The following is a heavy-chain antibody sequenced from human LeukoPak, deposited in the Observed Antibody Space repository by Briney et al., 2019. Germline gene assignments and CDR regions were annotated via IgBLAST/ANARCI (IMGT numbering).Heavy chain of an antibody. Sequence: SETLSLTCAVYGGSFSGYYWSWIRQPPGKGLEWIGEINHSGSTNYNPSLKSRVTISVDTSKNQFSLKLSSVTAADTAVYYCASSRSRARTVYIAVAGSTYFDYWGQGTLVTVSS. D-gene: IGHD6-19*01. J-gene: IGHJ4*02. CDR2: INHSGST. CDR1: GGSFSGYY. V-gene: IGHV4-34*01. CDR3: ASSRSRARTVYIAVAGSTYFDY.